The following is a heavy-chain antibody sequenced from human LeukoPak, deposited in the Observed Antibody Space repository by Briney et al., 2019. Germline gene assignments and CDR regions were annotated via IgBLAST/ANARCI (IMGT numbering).Heavy chain of an antibody. CDR3: ARGTVAGIRWFDY. Sequence: ASVKVSCKASGYSFNSQGMNWVRQAPGQGLEWMGWINTNTGNPTYAQAFTGRFVFSLDTSVSTAYLQISSLKAEDTAVYYCARGTVAGIRWFDYWGQGTLVTVSS. CDR2: INTNTGNP. J-gene: IGHJ4*02. D-gene: IGHD6-19*01. CDR1: GYSFNSQG. V-gene: IGHV7-4-1*02.